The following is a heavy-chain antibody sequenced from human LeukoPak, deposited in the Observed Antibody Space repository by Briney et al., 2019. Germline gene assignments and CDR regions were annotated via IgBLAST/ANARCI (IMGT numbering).Heavy chain of an antibody. J-gene: IGHJ4*02. D-gene: IGHD5-18*01. Sequence: ASVKVYCKVSGYTLTELSMHWVRQAPGKGLEWMGGFDPEDGETIYAQKFQGRVTMTEDTSTDTAYMELSSLRSEDTAVYYCATPQGDTAMVPYYFDYWGQGTLVTVSS. CDR2: FDPEDGET. V-gene: IGHV1-24*01. CDR1: GYTLTELS. CDR3: ATPQGDTAMVPYYFDY.